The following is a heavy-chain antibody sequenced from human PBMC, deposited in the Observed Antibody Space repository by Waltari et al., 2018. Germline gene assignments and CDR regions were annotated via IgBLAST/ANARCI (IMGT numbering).Heavy chain of an antibody. Sequence: QVQLVQSGAEVKKPGSSVKVSCKASGGTFSSYAISWVRQAPGQGLEWMGRIIPIFGTANYAQKFQGRVTITADKSTSTAYMELSSLRSEDTAVYYCARDRTIFGVVISKRGFDYWGQGTLVTVSS. CDR3: ARDRTIFGVVISKRGFDY. D-gene: IGHD3-3*01. V-gene: IGHV1-69*13. CDR2: IIPIFGTA. J-gene: IGHJ4*02. CDR1: GGTFSSYA.